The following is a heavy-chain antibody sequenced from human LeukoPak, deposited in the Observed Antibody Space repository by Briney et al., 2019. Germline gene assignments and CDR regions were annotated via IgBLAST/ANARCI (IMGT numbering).Heavy chain of an antibody. CDR2: INLKSGGT. CDR1: GYTFTGYY. J-gene: IGHJ4*02. V-gene: IGHV1-2*02. D-gene: IGHD3-22*01. Sequence: ASVKVSCKASGYTFTGYYMHWVRQAPGQGLEWMGWINLKSGGTNYAQKFQARVTMTRETSISTAYMELSRLRSDDTAVYYCAREDSTGYSSLDYWGQGTLVTVSS. CDR3: AREDSTGYSSLDY.